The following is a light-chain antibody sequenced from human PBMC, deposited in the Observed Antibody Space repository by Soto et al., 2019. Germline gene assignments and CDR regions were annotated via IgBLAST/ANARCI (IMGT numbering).Light chain of an antibody. J-gene: IGLJ2*01. CDR1: SSNIGSFNL. CDR3: CCFAGSNTYI. V-gene: IGLV2-23*01. Sequence: QSVLTQPASLSGSPGQSITISCTGTSSNIGSFNLVYWYQQFPGAVPKLIIYESYKRPSGISPRFSGSRSDNAASLTISGLQADDDADYYCCCFAGSNTYIFGVGTKLTVL. CDR2: ESY.